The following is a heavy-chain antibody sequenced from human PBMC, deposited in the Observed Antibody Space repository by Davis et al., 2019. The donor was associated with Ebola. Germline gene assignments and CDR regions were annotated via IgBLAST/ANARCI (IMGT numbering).Heavy chain of an antibody. CDR1: GYNFISYW. D-gene: IGHD4/OR15-4a*01. CDR3: ARQASLYGAIDY. V-gene: IGHV5-51*01. CDR2: IYSGDSDT. Sequence: GESLKISCQGSGYNFISYWIGWVRQMPGKGLEWMGIIYSGDSDTRYSPSFEGQVTISVDRSITTAHLQWSSLKASDTAIYYCARQASLYGAIDYWGQGTLITVSS. J-gene: IGHJ4*02.